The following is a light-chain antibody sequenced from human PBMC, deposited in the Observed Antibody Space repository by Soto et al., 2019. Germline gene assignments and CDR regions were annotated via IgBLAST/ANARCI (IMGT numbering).Light chain of an antibody. V-gene: IGLV2-14*01. Sequence: QSALTQPASVSGSPGQSITISCTGTSSDVGGYNYVSWYQQHPGKAPKLMIYEVSTRPSGVSNRFSGSKSGNRASLTISGLQSDDEADYYCSSYTSSSIDYVFGTGTKLTVL. CDR3: SSYTSSSIDYV. J-gene: IGLJ1*01. CDR2: EVS. CDR1: SSDVGGYNY.